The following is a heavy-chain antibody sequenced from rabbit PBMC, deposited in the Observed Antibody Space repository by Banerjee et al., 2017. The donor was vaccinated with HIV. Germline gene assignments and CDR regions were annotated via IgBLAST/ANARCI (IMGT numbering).Heavy chain of an antibody. J-gene: IGHJ4*01. D-gene: IGHD8-1*01. Sequence: QEQLEESGGDLVKPEGSLTLTCTASGFDFSSNAMCWVRQAPGKGLEWITCINTSSGSTWYASWVNGRFTISRSTSLNTVDLKMTSLTAADTATYFCARGYDGSSGWSLYLRGQGTLVTVS. CDR2: INTSSGST. V-gene: IGHV1S47*01. CDR1: GFDFSSNA. CDR3: ARGYDGSSGWSLYL.